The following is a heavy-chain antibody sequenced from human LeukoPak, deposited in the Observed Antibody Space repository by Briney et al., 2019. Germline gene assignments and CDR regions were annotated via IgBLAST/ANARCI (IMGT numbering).Heavy chain of an antibody. J-gene: IGHJ4*02. CDR3: ARFPGREVVLWRTAGGY. V-gene: IGHV3-30*03. CDR2: ISYDGSNK. D-gene: IGHD2/OR15-2a*01. CDR1: GFTFSSYG. Sequence: GGSLRLSCAASGFTFSSYGMHWARQAPGKGLEWVAVISYDGSNKYYADSVKGRFTISRDNFKNTLYLQMNSLRAEDTAVYYCARFPGREVVLWRTAGGYWGQGTLVTVSS.